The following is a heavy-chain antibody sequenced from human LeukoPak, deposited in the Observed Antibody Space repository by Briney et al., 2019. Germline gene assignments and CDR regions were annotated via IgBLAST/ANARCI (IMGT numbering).Heavy chain of an antibody. J-gene: IGHJ3*02. Sequence: ASVKVSCKASGYTFTSYYMHWVRQAPGQGLEWMGIINPSGGSTSYAQKFQGRVTMTTDTSTSTAYMELRSLRSDDTAVYYCARFGIAARPYDAFDIWGQGTMVTVSS. V-gene: IGHV1-46*01. CDR1: GYTFTSYY. D-gene: IGHD6-6*01. CDR2: INPSGGST. CDR3: ARFGIAARPYDAFDI.